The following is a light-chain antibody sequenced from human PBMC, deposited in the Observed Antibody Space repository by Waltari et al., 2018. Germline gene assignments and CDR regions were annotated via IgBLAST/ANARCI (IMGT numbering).Light chain of an antibody. J-gene: IGLJ3*02. CDR3: VAWDDSLSATV. CDR1: SSTIGSNY. V-gene: IGLV1-47*01. Sequence: QSVLTQPPSASGTPGQRVTISCSGSSSTIGSNYVYWYQHHPGTAPKLLIYRNDQRPSGVPDRFSGSKSGTSASLAISERRSEDEADYYCVAWDDSLSATVFGGGTKLTVL. CDR2: RND.